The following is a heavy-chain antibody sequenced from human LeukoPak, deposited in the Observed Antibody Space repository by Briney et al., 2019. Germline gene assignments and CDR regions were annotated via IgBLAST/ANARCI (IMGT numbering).Heavy chain of an antibody. CDR3: ARALTGGYTFDAFDM. CDR2: ISSSSSYT. D-gene: IGHD5-12*01. V-gene: IGHV3-11*06. CDR1: GFTFSDYY. Sequence: PGGSLRLSCAASGFTFSDYYMSWIRQAPGKGLEWVSYISSSSSYTNYADSVKGRFTISRDNAKNSLYLQMNSLRAEDTAVYYCARALTGGYTFDAFDMWGQGTMVTVSS. J-gene: IGHJ3*02.